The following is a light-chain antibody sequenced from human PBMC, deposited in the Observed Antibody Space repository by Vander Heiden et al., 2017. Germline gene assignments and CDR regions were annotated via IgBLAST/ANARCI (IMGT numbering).Light chain of an antibody. J-gene: IGKJ3*01. CDR3: MQALQRPFT. CDR2: CAS. V-gene: IGKV2-28*01. CDR1: QSILHSNGYNY. Sequence: IEMTQSPVSLPVTPGEPASFSCRSNQSILHSNGYNYVDWFLQKPGQSPQLLIYCASNRPSGVSDRFSGSGSGTDFTLKISRVEADDVALYSCMQALQRPFTFGPGTRVDIK.